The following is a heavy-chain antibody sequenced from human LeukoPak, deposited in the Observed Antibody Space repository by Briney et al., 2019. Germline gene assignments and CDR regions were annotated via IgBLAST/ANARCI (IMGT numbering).Heavy chain of an antibody. J-gene: IGHJ4*02. CDR3: ARVRDGSSWYIDY. V-gene: IGHV4-59*11. CDR2: IYYSGST. Sequence: TSETLSLTCTVSGGSISSHYWSWIRQPPGKGLEWIGDIYYSGSTNYNPSLKSRVTISVDTSKNQFSLKLSSVTAADTAVYYCARVRDGSSWYIDYWGQGTLVTVSS. D-gene: IGHD6-13*01. CDR1: GGSISSHY.